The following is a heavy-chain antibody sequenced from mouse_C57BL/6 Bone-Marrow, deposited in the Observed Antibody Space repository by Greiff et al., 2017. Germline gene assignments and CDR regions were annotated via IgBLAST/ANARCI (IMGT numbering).Heavy chain of an antibody. J-gene: IGHJ1*03. CDR1: CFNIKDDY. CDR3: TTAAFDV. Sequence: VQLQQSGAELVRPGASVKLSCTASCFNIKDDYMHWVKQRPEQGLEWIGWIDPENGDTEYASKFQGKATITADTSSNTAYLQLSSLTSDDTAVYYCTTAAFDVWGTGTTVTVSS. V-gene: IGHV14-4*01. CDR2: IDPENGDT.